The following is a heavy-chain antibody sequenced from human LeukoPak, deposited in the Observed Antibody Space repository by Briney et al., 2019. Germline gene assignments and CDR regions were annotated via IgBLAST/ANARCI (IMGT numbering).Heavy chain of an antibody. J-gene: IGHJ4*02. D-gene: IGHD6-13*01. CDR1: GFTFSSYS. Sequence: GGSLRLSCAASGFTFSSYSMNWVRQAPGKGLEWVSSISSSSSYIYYADSVKGRFTISRDNAKNSLYLQTNSLRAEDTAVYYCARAYSSSWYLLDYWGQGTLVTVSS. V-gene: IGHV3-21*01. CDR2: ISSSSSYI. CDR3: ARAYSSSWYLLDY.